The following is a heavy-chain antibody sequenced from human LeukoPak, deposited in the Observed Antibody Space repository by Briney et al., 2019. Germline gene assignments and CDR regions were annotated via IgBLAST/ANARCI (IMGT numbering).Heavy chain of an antibody. D-gene: IGHD2-2*02. CDR3: ARDYCSSTSCYTVMDY. J-gene: IGHJ4*02. CDR2: INAGNGNT. CDR1: GYTFTSYA. V-gene: IGHV1-3*01. Sequence: ASVKVSCKASGYTFTSYAMHWVRQAPGQRLEWMGWINAGNGNTKYSQKFQGRVTITRDTSASTAYMELSSLRSEDTAVYYCARDYCSSTSCYTVMDYWGQGTLVIVSS.